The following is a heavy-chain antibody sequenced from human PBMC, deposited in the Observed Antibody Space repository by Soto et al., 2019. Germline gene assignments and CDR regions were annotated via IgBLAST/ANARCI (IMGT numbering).Heavy chain of an antibody. CDR1: GFTFSDYY. D-gene: IGHD1-26*01. CDR2: ISSSSSYT. CDR3: ARSEMTYSGIFDY. V-gene: IGHV3-11*03. Sequence: PGGSLRLSCAASGFTFSDYYMSWIRQAPGKGLEWVSYISSSSSYTNYADSVKGRFTISRDNAKNSLYLQMNSLRAEDTAVYYCARSEMTYSGIFDYWGQGTLVTVSS. J-gene: IGHJ4*02.